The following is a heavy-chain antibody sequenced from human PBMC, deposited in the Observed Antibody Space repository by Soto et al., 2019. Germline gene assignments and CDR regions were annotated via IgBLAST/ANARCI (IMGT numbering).Heavy chain of an antibody. CDR3: ARWSSSWYYFDY. V-gene: IGHV4-4*02. D-gene: IGHD6-13*01. Sequence: TSETLSLTCAVSGGSISSSNWWSWVRQPPGKGLEWIGEIYHSGSTNYNPSLKSRVTISVDKSKNQFSLKLSSVTAADTAVYYCARWSSSWYYFDYWGQGTLVTVSS. CDR2: IYHSGST. J-gene: IGHJ4*02. CDR1: GGSISSSNW.